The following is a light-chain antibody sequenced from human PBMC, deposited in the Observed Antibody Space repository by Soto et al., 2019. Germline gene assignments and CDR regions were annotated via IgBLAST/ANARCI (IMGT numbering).Light chain of an antibody. CDR2: DVS. CDR1: SSDVGVYDF. CDR3: CSYTSSSTVL. Sequence: QSALTQPASVSGSPGQSITISCTGTSSDVGVYDFVSWYQQHPAKAPKLLIYDVSYWPSGVSDRFSGSKSGNTASLTISGLQAEDEADYYCCSYTSSSTVLFGGGTKVTVL. J-gene: IGLJ2*01. V-gene: IGLV2-14*01.